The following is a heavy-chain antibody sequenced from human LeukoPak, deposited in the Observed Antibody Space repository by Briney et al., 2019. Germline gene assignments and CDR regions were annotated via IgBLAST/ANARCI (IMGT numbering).Heavy chain of an antibody. CDR1: GFTFSSYG. V-gene: IGHV3-23*01. CDR2: IRAGGDNT. J-gene: IGHJ4*02. Sequence: GGTLRLSCAASGFTFSSYGMSWVRQAPGKGLEWVSGIRAGGDNTYYADSVKGRFTISRDNSKNTLYLQMNSLRAEDTAVYYCAKGMVRGVILKGFDYWGQGTLVTVSS. CDR3: AKGMVRGVILKGFDY. D-gene: IGHD3-10*01.